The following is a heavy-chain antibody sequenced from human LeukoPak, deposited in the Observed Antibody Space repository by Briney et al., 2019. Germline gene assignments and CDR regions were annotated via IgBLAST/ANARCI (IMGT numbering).Heavy chain of an antibody. CDR2: ISGSGGST. Sequence: GGSLRLSCAASGFTFSSYWMNWARQAPGKGLEWVSAISGSGGSTYYADSVKGRFTISRDNSKNTLYLQMNSLRAEDTAVYYCAKDRGGRGYSYEYYFDYWGQGTLVTVSS. CDR3: AKDRGGRGYSYEYYFDY. J-gene: IGHJ4*02. D-gene: IGHD5-18*01. V-gene: IGHV3-23*01. CDR1: GFTFSSYW.